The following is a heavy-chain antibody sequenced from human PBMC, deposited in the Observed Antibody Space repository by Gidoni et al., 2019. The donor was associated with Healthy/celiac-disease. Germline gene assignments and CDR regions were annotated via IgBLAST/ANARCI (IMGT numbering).Heavy chain of an antibody. Sequence: QGQLQPWGAGLLKPSESMSLTCAVYGWSFRGYYWSWIRQPPGKGLEWIGEINHSGSTNYNPSLKSRVTISVVTSKNQFSLKLSSVTAADTAVYYCARGDIVLMVYAIRRTWFDPWDQGTLVTVSS. CDR3: ARGDIVLMVYAIRRTWFDP. V-gene: IGHV4-34*01. CDR2: INHSGST. J-gene: IGHJ5*02. CDR1: GWSFRGYY. D-gene: IGHD2-8*01.